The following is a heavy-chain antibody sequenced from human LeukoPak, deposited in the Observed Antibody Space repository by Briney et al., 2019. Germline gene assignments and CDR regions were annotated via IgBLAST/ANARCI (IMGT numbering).Heavy chain of an antibody. J-gene: IGHJ5*02. CDR2: INHSEST. CDR1: GGSFSGYY. D-gene: IGHD3-16*01. V-gene: IGHV4-34*01. Sequence: SETLSLTCAVYGGSFSGYYWSWIRQPPGKGLEWIGEINHSESTNYNPSLKSRVTISVDTSKNQFSLKLSSVTAADTAVYYCARGRGRSFDPWGQGTLVTVSS. CDR3: ARGRGRSFDP.